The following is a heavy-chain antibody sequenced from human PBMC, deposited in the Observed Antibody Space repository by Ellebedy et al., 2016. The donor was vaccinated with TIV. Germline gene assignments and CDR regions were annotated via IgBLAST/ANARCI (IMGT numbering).Heavy chain of an antibody. J-gene: IGHJ5*02. Sequence: ASVKVSCKASGYTFTSYDINWVRQAIGQGLEWMGIINPSGGSTSYAQKFQGRVTMTRDTSTSTVYLELSSLRSEDTAVYYCARGGGKVGAFNWLDPWGQGTLVTVSS. CDR2: INPSGGST. CDR3: ARGGGKVGAFNWLDP. CDR1: GYTFTSYD. D-gene: IGHD1-26*01. V-gene: IGHV1-46*01.